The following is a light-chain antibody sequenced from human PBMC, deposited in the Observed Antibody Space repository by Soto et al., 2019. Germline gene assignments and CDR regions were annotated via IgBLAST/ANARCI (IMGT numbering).Light chain of an antibody. CDR3: CSYAGSSTYV. J-gene: IGLJ1*01. V-gene: IGLV2-23*01. CDR1: SIDVGSYNL. CDR2: EGS. Sequence: QSVLTQPASVSGPPGQSIPISCTGTSIDVGSYNLVSWYQQHPGKAPKLMIYEGSKRPSGVSNRFSGSKSGNTASLTISGLQAEDEADYYCCSYAGSSTYVFGTGTKVTVL.